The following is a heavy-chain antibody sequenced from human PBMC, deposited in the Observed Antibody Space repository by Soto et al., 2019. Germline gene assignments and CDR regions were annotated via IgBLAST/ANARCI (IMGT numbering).Heavy chain of an antibody. CDR3: ARGPPYYDFWSGYFY. J-gene: IGHJ4*02. Sequence: ASVKVSCKASGYTFTSYGISWVRQAPGQGLEWMGWISVYNGNTNYAQKLQGRVTMTTDTSTSTAYMELRSLRSDDTAVYYCARGPPYYDFWSGYFYWGQGTLVTVSS. D-gene: IGHD3-3*01. CDR2: ISVYNGNT. V-gene: IGHV1-18*01. CDR1: GYTFTSYG.